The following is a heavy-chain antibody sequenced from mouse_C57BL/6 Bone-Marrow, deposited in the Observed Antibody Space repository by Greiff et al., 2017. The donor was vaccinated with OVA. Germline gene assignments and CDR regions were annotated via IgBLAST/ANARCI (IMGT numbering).Heavy chain of an antibody. D-gene: IGHD1-1*01. V-gene: IGHV8-12*01. J-gene: IGHJ3*01. CDR3: ARSYYYGSSYEGFAY. Sequence: QVTLKECGPGILQSSQTLSLTCSFSGFSLSTSGMGVSWIRQPSGKGLEWLAHIYWDDDKRYNPSLKSRLTISKDTSRNQVFLKITSVDTADTATYYCARSYYYGSSYEGFAYWGQGTLVTVSA. CDR1: GFSLSTSGMG. CDR2: IYWDDDK.